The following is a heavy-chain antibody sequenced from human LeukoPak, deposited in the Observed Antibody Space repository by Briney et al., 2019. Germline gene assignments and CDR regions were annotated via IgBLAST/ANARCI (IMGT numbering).Heavy chain of an antibody. CDR2: ISWNSGSI. Sequence: GGSLRLSCAASGFTFDGYAMHWVRQAPGKGLEWVSGISWNSGSIGYADSVKGRFTISRDNAKNSLYLQMNSLRAEDTALYYCAKDRDYSSSGASVDYWGQGTLVTVSS. J-gene: IGHJ4*02. CDR3: AKDRDYSSSGASVDY. V-gene: IGHV3-9*01. D-gene: IGHD6-6*01. CDR1: GFTFDGYA.